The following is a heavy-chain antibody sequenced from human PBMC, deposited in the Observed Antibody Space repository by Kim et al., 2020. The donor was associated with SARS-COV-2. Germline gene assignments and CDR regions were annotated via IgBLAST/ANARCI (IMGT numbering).Heavy chain of an antibody. CDR1: GFTFSSYG. Sequence: GGSLRLSCAASGFTFSSYGMHWVRQAPGKGLEWVAVIWYDGSNKYYADSVKGRFTISRDNSKNTLYLQMNSLRAEDTAVYYCAREEISLEELLPNDYWGQGTLVTVSS. J-gene: IGHJ4*02. V-gene: IGHV3-33*01. D-gene: IGHD3-10*01. CDR3: AREEISLEELLPNDY. CDR2: IWYDGSNK.